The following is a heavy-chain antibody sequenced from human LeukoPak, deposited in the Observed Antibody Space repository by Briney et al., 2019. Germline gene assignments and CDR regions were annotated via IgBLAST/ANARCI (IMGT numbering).Heavy chain of an antibody. CDR1: GFTFSTYW. D-gene: IGHD2-15*01. CDR2: IKHDDSEK. Sequence: PGGSLRLSCVASGFTFSTYWMSWVRQAPGKGLEWVANIKHDDSEKYYVDSVKGRFTISRDNSKNTLYLQMNSLRAEDTAVYYCARNSEPLVAARRGAYYYYMDVWGKGTTVTVSS. CDR3: ARNSEPLVAARRGAYYYYMDV. J-gene: IGHJ6*03. V-gene: IGHV3-7*01.